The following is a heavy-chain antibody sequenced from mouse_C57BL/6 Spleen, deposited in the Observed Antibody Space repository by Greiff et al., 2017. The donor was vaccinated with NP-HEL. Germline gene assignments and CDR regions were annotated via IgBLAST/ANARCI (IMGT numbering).Heavy chain of an antibody. CDR1: GYNFTDYS. CDR3: ARRDCYCSIDY. J-gene: IGHJ2*01. D-gene: IGHD1-1*01. V-gene: IGHV1-4*01. Sequence: QVQLQQSGAELARPGASVKMSCKASGYNFTDYSMHWVKQRPGQGLEWIGVINPSYGYAKYNPKFKDKATLTADKSSSTAYMQLSRLTSEDSAVYYCARRDCYCSIDYWGQGTTVTVSS. CDR2: INPSYGYA.